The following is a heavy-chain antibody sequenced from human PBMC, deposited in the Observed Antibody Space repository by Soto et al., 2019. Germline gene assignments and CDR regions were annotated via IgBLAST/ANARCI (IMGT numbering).Heavy chain of an antibody. V-gene: IGHV3-23*01. Sequence: GGSLRLSCAASGFTFSSYAMSWVRQAPGKGLEWVSAISGSGGSTYYADSVKGRFTISRDNSKNTLYLQMNSLRAEDTAVYYCAKEGGTVLRFLEWLSSHIDYWGQGTLVTVYS. D-gene: IGHD3-3*01. CDR3: AKEGGTVLRFLEWLSSHIDY. CDR1: GFTFSSYA. CDR2: ISGSGGST. J-gene: IGHJ4*02.